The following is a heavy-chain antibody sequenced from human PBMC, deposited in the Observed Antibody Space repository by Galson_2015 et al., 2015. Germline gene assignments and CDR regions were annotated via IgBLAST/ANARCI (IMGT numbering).Heavy chain of an antibody. J-gene: IGHJ6*02. D-gene: IGHD6-13*01. CDR3: AKDMGFVGEAAEVGMDV. CDR2: ISWNSGSI. V-gene: IGHV3-9*01. Sequence: SLRLSCAASGFTFDDYAMHWVRQAPGKGLEWVSGISWNSGSIGYADSVKGRFTISRDNAKNSLYLQMNSLRAGDTALYYCAKDMGFVGEAAEVGMDVWGQGTTVTVSS. CDR1: GFTFDDYA.